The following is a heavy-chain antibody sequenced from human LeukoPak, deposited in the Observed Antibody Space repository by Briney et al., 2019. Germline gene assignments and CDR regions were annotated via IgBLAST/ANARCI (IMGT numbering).Heavy chain of an antibody. V-gene: IGHV1-2*02. CDR2: INPNIGDA. Sequence: ASVKVSSEASGYTFTDYFIHWVRQAPGQGLEWMGWINPNIGDASYAQKFQDRVTMTRDRSINTAYMELSRLTSDDTAVYYCARMALDGGDSIGFDSWGQGTLVTVSS. D-gene: IGHD2-21*02. CDR1: GYTFTDYF. J-gene: IGHJ5*01. CDR3: ARMALDGGDSIGFDS.